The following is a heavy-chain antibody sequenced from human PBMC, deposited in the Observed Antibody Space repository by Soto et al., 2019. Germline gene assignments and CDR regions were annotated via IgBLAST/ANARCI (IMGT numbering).Heavy chain of an antibody. CDR1: GYTFTSYG. Sequence: QVHLVQSGAEVKKPGASVKVSCKASGYTFTSYGITWVRQAPGQGLEWMGWISAHNGNTDYAQKRQGRVIVTRDTSTSTAYMELRSLISADTAVYYCARGRYGDYWGQGALVTVSS. CDR3: ARGRYGDY. V-gene: IGHV1-18*01. CDR2: ISAHNGNT. J-gene: IGHJ4*02. D-gene: IGHD1-1*01.